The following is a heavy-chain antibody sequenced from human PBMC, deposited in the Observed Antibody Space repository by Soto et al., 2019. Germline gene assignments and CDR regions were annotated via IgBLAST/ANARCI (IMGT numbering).Heavy chain of an antibody. J-gene: IGHJ6*02. Sequence: QVQLVQSGAEVKKPGSSVKVSCKASGGTFSSYAISWVRQAPGQGLEWMGGIIPIFGTANYAQKFQGRVTITADESTSTAYMELSSLRSEDTAVYYCARGAVVPAATHYYYYYGMDVWGQGTRSPSP. CDR3: ARGAVVPAATHYYYYYGMDV. CDR1: GGTFSSYA. V-gene: IGHV1-69*01. D-gene: IGHD2-2*01. CDR2: IIPIFGTA.